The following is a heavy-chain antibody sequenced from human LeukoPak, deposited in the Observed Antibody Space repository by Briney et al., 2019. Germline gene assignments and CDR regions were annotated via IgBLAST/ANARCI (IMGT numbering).Heavy chain of an antibody. Sequence: AGGSLRLSGAASGFTFSGSAMHWVRQASGKGLEWVGRIRSKANSYATAYAASVKGRVTISRDDSKNTAYLQMNSLRAEDTAVYYCAELGITMIGGVWGKGTTVTISS. V-gene: IGHV3-73*01. J-gene: IGHJ6*04. CDR3: AELGITMIGGV. CDR2: IRSKANSYAT. CDR1: GFTFSGSA. D-gene: IGHD3-10*02.